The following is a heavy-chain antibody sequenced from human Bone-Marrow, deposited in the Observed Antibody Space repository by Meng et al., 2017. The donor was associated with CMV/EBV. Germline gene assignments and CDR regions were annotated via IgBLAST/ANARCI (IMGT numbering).Heavy chain of an antibody. D-gene: IGHD1-26*01. Sequence: GESLKLSCAASGFTFSSYSMNWVRQAPGKGLEWVSSISSSRSYIYYADSVKGRFTISRDNAKNSLYLQMNSLRAEDTAVYYCAREGGSYWGGYYYYYYGMDVWGQGTTVTVSS. J-gene: IGHJ6*02. V-gene: IGHV3-21*01. CDR3: AREGGSYWGGYYYYYYGMDV. CDR1: GFTFSSYS. CDR2: ISSSRSYI.